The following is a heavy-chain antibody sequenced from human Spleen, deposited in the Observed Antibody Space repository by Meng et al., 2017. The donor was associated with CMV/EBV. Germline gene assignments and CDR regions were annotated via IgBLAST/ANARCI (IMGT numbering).Heavy chain of an antibody. V-gene: IGHV3-11*01. CDR1: FTFSDFY. Sequence: FTFSDFYMSWIRQAPGKGLEWVSYISGSGSTIYYADSVKGRFTVSRDNAKNSLYLQMNSLRAEDTAVYYCATDGCRINCKGFVNHHWGQGTLVTVSS. CDR2: ISGSGSTI. D-gene: IGHD3-10*01. CDR3: ATDGCRINCKGFVNHH. J-gene: IGHJ1*01.